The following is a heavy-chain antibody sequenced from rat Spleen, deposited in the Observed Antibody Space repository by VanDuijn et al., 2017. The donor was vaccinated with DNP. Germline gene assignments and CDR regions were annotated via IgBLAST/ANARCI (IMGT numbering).Heavy chain of an antibody. CDR1: GFNFNDYW. J-gene: IGHJ2*01. D-gene: IGHD1-11*01. CDR3: ARGPNYGGYSDLFDY. CDR2: MNKDRSTI. V-gene: IGHV4-2*01. Sequence: EVKLVESGGGLVQPGRSLKLSCAASGFNFNDYWMGWVRQAPGKWREWIGEMNKDRSTINYTPSLKDKFTISRDNAQNTPYLQMSKLASEDTAIYYCARGPNYGGYSDLFDYWGQGVMVTVSS.